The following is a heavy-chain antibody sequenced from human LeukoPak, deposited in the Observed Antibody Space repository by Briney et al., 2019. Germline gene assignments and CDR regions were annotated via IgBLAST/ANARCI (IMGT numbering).Heavy chain of an antibody. CDR2: ISGSSYHI. CDR3: ASGTIVGARGADN. J-gene: IGHJ4*02. V-gene: IGHV3-21*01. Sequence: GGSLRLSCVASGFTFSTCSMKWVRQAPGKAPEWVSSISGSSYHIYYADSVKGRFTISRDNANNLLYLQMNSLRAEDTAVYYCASGTIVGARGADNWGQGTLVTVSS. CDR1: GFTFSTCS. D-gene: IGHD1-26*01.